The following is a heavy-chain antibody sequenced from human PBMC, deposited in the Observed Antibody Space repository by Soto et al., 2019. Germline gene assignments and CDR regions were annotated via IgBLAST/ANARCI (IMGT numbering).Heavy chain of an antibody. CDR2: ISGSGGST. Sequence: VGSLRLSCAASGFTFSSYAMSWVRQAPGKGLEWVSAISGSGGSTYYADSVKGRFTISRDNSKNTLYLQMNSLRAEDTAVYYCAKDLRVFGVVIRLRGAFDIWGQGTMVTVSS. CDR3: AKDLRVFGVVIRLRGAFDI. D-gene: IGHD3-3*01. CDR1: GFTFSSYA. V-gene: IGHV3-23*01. J-gene: IGHJ3*02.